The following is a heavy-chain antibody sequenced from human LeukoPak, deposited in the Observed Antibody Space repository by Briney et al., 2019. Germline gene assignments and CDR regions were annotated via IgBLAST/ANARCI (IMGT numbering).Heavy chain of an antibody. CDR3: ARDIATAGHSAIDY. Sequence: GGSLRLSCAASGFTFSRYWMHWLRQAPGKGLVWVSRISTDGSTTTYADSVKGRFTISRDNGKNTLYLQMNSLIAEDTAVYYCARDIATAGHSAIDYWGQGTLVTVSS. CDR2: ISTDGSTT. V-gene: IGHV3-74*01. J-gene: IGHJ4*02. CDR1: GFTFSRYW. D-gene: IGHD6-13*01.